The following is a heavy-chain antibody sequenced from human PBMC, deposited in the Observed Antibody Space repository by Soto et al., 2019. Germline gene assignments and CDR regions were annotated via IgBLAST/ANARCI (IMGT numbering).Heavy chain of an antibody. Sequence: HPGGSLSLSCAASGFTFSSYSMNWVRQAPGKGLEWVSYISSSSSTIYYADSVKGRFTISRDNAKNSLYLQMNSLRAEDTAVYYYARDFPSFGYWGQGTLVTVSS. V-gene: IGHV3-48*01. CDR2: ISSSSSTI. J-gene: IGHJ4*02. CDR1: GFTFSSYS. CDR3: ARDFPSFGY.